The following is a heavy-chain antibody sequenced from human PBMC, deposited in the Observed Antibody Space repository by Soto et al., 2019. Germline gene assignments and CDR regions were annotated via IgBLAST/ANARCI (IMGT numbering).Heavy chain of an antibody. CDR3: AKGYYYDSSGTPYYFDY. J-gene: IGHJ4*02. Sequence: GGSLRLSCAASGFTFSSYAMSWVRQAPGKGLEWVSAISGSGGSTYYADSVKGRFTISRDNSENTLYLQMNSLRAEDTAVYYCAKGYYYDSSGTPYYFDYWGQGTLVTVSS. CDR2: ISGSGGST. CDR1: GFTFSSYA. V-gene: IGHV3-23*01. D-gene: IGHD3-22*01.